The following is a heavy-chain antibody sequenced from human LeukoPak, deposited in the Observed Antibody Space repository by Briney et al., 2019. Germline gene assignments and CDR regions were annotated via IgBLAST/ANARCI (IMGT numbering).Heavy chain of an antibody. V-gene: IGHV4-4*02. Sequence: SGTLSLTCAVSGGSISSSNWWSWVRQPPGKGLEWIGEIYHSGSTNYNPSLKSRVTISVDKSKNQFSLKLSSVTAADTAAYYCACSMVRGVGYYGMDVWGQGTTVTVSS. CDR1: GGSISSSNW. CDR2: IYHSGST. CDR3: ACSMVRGVGYYGMDV. D-gene: IGHD3-10*01. J-gene: IGHJ6*02.